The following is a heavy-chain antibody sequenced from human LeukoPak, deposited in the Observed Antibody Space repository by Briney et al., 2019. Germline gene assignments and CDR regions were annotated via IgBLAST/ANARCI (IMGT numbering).Heavy chain of an antibody. Sequence: GESLRLSCAASGFTFSSYGMHWVRQAPGKGLEWVAVISYDESKKYYADSVKGRFTIARDNAKNTLYLQMNSLRAEDTAVYHCVRIGYSSDSLGIDSWGHGTLVTVSS. J-gene: IGHJ5*01. CDR2: ISYDESKK. D-gene: IGHD6-25*01. V-gene: IGHV3-33*08. CDR3: VRIGYSSDSLGIDS. CDR1: GFTFSSYG.